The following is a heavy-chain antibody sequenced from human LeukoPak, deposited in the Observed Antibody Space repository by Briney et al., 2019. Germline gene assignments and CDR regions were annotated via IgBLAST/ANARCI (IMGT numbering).Heavy chain of an antibody. V-gene: IGHV4-34*01. CDR3: ARGVDPGIAAAGPGVDY. J-gene: IGHJ4*02. Sequence: SETLSLTCAVYGGSFSGYYWSWIRQPPGKGLEWIWEINHSGSTNYNPSLKSRVTISVDTSKNQFSLKLSSVTAADTAVYYCARGVDPGIAAAGPGVDYWGQGTLVTVSS. CDR2: INHSGST. CDR1: GGSFSGYY. D-gene: IGHD6-13*01.